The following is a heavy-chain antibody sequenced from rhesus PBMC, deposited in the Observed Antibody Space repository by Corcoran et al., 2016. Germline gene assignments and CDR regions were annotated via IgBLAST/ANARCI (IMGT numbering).Heavy chain of an antibody. V-gene: IGHV4-106*01. Sequence: QVQLQESGPGVVKPSETLSLTCAVSGGSISGYYLWSLSRQPTGKGLEWIGYIYGGGGSTTYNPPLKNRVTISKDPSKNQFSLKLSSVTAADTAVYYCAKSPGRIAAAGFDYWGQGVLVTVSS. CDR3: AKSPGRIAAAGFDY. J-gene: IGHJ4*01. CDR2: IYGGGGST. D-gene: IGHD6-25*01. CDR1: GGSISGYYL.